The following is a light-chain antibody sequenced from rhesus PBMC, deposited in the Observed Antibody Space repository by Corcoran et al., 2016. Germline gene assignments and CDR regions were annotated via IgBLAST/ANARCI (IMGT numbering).Light chain of an antibody. J-gene: IGKJ3*01. Sequence: DIQMTQSPSSLSASVGDRVTVTCRASQGIHKALSWYQQKPGNAPTLLIYAAASLQTGVSSRFSGSGSGTYYTLTISSLQPEDVATYSCLQDYTTPCTFGPGTKLDIK. CDR2: AAA. CDR3: LQDYTTPCT. CDR1: QGIHKA. V-gene: IGKV1-94*01.